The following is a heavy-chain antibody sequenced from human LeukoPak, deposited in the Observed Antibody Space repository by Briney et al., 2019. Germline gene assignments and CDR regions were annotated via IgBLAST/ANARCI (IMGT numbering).Heavy chain of an antibody. CDR1: GGSISSYY. Sequence: SETLSLTCTVSGGSISSYYWSCIRQPPGKGLEWIGYIYYSGSTNYNPSLKSRVTISVDTYKNQFSLKLSSVTAADTAVYYCAREYSSSWYNWFDPWGQGTLVTVSS. CDR3: AREYSSSWYNWFDP. V-gene: IGHV4-59*01. CDR2: IYYSGST. D-gene: IGHD6-13*01. J-gene: IGHJ5*02.